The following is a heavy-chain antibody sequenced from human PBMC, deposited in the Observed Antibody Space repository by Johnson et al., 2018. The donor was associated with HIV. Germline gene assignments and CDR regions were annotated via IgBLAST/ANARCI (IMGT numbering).Heavy chain of an antibody. Sequence: QVQLVESGGGVVQPGRPLRLSCAASGFTFSSYGIHWVRQAPGKGLEWVAVISYDGSNKDYADSVKGRFTISRDNSKNTLYLQMNSLRAEDTAVYYCAREGSGSYQIWGQGTMVTVSS. CDR2: ISYDGSNK. J-gene: IGHJ3*02. D-gene: IGHD1-26*01. CDR1: GFTFSSYG. CDR3: AREGSGSYQI. V-gene: IGHV3-30*19.